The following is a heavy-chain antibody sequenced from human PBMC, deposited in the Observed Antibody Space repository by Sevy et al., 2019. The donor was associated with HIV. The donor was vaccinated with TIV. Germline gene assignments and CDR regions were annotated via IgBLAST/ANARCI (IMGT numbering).Heavy chain of an antibody. Sequence: SGTLSLTCTVSGGSISSSSYYWGWIRQPPGKGLEWIGSIYYSGSTYYNPSLKSRVTISVDTSKNQFSLKLSSVTAADTAVYYCARQFGSSSGWFDPWGQGTLVTVSS. J-gene: IGHJ5*02. CDR3: ARQFGSSSGWFDP. V-gene: IGHV4-39*01. CDR1: GGSISSSSYY. CDR2: IYYSGST. D-gene: IGHD6-6*01.